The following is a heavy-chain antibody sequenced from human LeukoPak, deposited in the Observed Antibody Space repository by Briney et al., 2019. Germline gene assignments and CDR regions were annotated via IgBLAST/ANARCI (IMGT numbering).Heavy chain of an antibody. V-gene: IGHV3-7*01. CDR1: GFTFSSYR. D-gene: IGHD4-17*01. CDR3: ARDFPYGDYSGLSY. J-gene: IGHJ4*02. CDR2: IKQDGSEK. Sequence: GGSLRLSCAASGFTFSSYRMSWVRQAPGKGLEWVANIKQDGSEKYYVDSVKGRFTISRDNAKNSLYLQMNSLRAEDTAVYYCARDFPYGDYSGLSYWGQGTLVTVSS.